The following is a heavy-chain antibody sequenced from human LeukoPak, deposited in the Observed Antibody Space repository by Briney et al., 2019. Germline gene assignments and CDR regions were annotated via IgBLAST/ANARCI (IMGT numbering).Heavy chain of an antibody. CDR2: IYTSGST. J-gene: IGHJ4*02. V-gene: IGHV4-4*07. CDR1: GGSISSYY. D-gene: IGHD6-25*01. Sequence: SETLSLTCTVSGGSISSYYWSWIRQPAGKGLEWIGRIYTSGSTNNNPSLKSRVTMSVDTSKNQFSLKLSSVTAADTAVYYCATWSYTSVFHRLDYWGQGILVTVSS. CDR3: ATWSYTSVFHRLDY.